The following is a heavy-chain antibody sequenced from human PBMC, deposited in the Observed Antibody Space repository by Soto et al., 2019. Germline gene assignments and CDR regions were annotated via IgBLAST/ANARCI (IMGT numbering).Heavy chain of an antibody. J-gene: IGHJ4*02. D-gene: IGHD3-22*01. CDR2: ISSYGGST. Sequence: PGGSLRLSCAASGFTFSSYAMHWVLQAPGKGLEYVSAISSYGGSTYYANSVKGRFTISRDNSKNTLYLQMGSLRAEDMAVYYCARDPDSSGYYYFDYWGQGTLVTVSS. V-gene: IGHV3-64*01. CDR1: GFTFSSYA. CDR3: ARDPDSSGYYYFDY.